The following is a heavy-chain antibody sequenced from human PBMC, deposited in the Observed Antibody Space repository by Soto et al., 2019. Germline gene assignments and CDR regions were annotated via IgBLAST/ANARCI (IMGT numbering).Heavy chain of an antibody. D-gene: IGHD3-9*01. V-gene: IGHV1-69*13. CDR3: ASLSIYYDILTGSPRPYYYGMDV. CDR1: GGTFSSYA. CDR2: IIPIFGTA. J-gene: IGHJ6*02. Sequence: SVKVSCKASGGTFSSYAISWVRQAPGQGLEWMGGIIPIFGTANYAQKFQGRVTITADESTSTAYMELSSLRSEDTAVYYCASLSIYYDILTGSPRPYYYGMDVWGQGTTVTVSS.